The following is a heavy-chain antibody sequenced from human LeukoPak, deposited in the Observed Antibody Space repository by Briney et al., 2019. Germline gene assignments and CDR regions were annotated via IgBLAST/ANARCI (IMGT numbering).Heavy chain of an antibody. J-gene: IGHJ6*02. CDR2: ISGSGGST. CDR3: TRAPYGMDV. Sequence: GGSLRLSCAASGFTFSSYAMSWVRQAPGKGLEWVSAISGSGGSTYYADSVKGRFTIFRDKNTLYLQMNSLRVEDTAVYYCTRAPYGMDVWGQGTTVTVS. CDR1: GFTFSSYA. V-gene: IGHV3-23*01.